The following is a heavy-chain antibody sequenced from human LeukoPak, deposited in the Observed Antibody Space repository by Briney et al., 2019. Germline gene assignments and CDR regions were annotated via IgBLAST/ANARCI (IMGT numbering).Heavy chain of an antibody. V-gene: IGHV1-69*01. D-gene: IGHD3-3*01. CDR3: ARGPPRDFGVVIMGGNYYMDV. J-gene: IGHJ6*03. CDR1: GGTFSSYA. Sequence: SVKVSCKASGGTFSSYAISWVRQAPGQGLEWMGGIIPIFGTANYAQKFQGRVTSTADESTSTAYMELSSLRSEDTAAYYCARGPPRDFGVVIMGGNYYMDVWGKGTTVTVSS. CDR2: IIPIFGTA.